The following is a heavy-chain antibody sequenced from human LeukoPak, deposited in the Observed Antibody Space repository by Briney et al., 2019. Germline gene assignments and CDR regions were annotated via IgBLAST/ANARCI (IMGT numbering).Heavy chain of an antibody. V-gene: IGHV3-23*01. J-gene: IGHJ4*02. Sequence: PGGSLRLSCAASGFTFSNYAMSWVRQAPGKGLEWVSAISGSGGNTYYADSVKGRFTISRDNSKNTLYLQMNSLRAEDTAVYYCARGGGSGSYPIFDYWGQGTLVTVSS. CDR2: ISGSGGNT. CDR1: GFTFSNYA. D-gene: IGHD1-26*01. CDR3: ARGGGSGSYPIFDY.